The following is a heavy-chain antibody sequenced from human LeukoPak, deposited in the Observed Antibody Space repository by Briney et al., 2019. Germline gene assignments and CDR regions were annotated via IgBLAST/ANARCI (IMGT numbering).Heavy chain of an antibody. CDR3: ARGGIAAAGVDY. CDR1: GFTFSSYS. Sequence: GGSLRLSCAAPGFTFSSYSMNWVRQAPGKGLEWVSSISSSSSYIYYADSVKGRFTISRDNAKNSLYLQMNSLRAEDTAVYYCARGGIAAAGVDYWGQGTLVTVSS. V-gene: IGHV3-21*01. J-gene: IGHJ4*02. CDR2: ISSSSSYI. D-gene: IGHD6-13*01.